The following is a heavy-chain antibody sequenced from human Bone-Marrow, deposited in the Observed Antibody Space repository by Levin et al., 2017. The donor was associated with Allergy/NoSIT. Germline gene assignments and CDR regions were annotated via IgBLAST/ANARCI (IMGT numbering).Heavy chain of an antibody. V-gene: IGHV3-74*01. Sequence: PSASVKVSCAASGFTFSSHWMHWVRQVPGKGLVWVSRINTDESTTNYADSVKGRFTISRDNAKNTLYLQMNSLRAEDTAVYYCTRGATLGVAAFDPWGQGILVTVSS. J-gene: IGHJ5*02. CDR2: INTDESTT. CDR3: TRGATLGVAAFDP. D-gene: IGHD3-3*01. CDR1: GFTFSSHW.